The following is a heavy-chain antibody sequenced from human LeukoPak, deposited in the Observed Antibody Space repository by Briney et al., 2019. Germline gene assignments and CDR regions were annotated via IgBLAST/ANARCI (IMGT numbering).Heavy chain of an antibody. J-gene: IGHJ5*02. CDR2: IYYSVTT. CDR1: GGSISSSSYY. CDR3: APSLRSSSWYVGWFDP. D-gene: IGHD6-13*01. V-gene: IGHV4-39*01. Sequence: PSETLSLTCTVSGGSISSSSYYWGWIRQPPGKGLEWIGSIYYSVTTYYNPSLKSRVTISVDTSKNQFSLKLRSVTAPDTAVYYCAPSLRSSSWYVGWFDPWGQGTLVTVSS.